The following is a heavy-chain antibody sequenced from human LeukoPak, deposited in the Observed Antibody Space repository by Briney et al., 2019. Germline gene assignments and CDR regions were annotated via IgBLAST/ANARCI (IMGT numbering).Heavy chain of an antibody. CDR2: IYYSGST. J-gene: IGHJ4*02. Sequence: SETLSLTRTVSGGSISSGDYYWSWIRQPPGKGLEWIGYIYYSGSTYYNPSLKSRVTISVDTSKNQFSLKLSSVTAADTAVYYCARGDFFDGSGSNFDYWGQGTLVTVSS. CDR3: ARGDFFDGSGSNFDY. D-gene: IGHD3-10*01. CDR1: GGSISSGDYY. V-gene: IGHV4-30-4*01.